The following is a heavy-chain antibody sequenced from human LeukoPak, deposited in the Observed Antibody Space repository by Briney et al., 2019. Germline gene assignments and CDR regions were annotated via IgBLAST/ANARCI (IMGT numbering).Heavy chain of an antibody. CDR1: GFTFSSYW. V-gene: IGHV3-7*01. CDR3: VRSIDY. CDR2: ISPDGSGT. Sequence: HPGGSLRLSCAASGFTFSSYWMSWVRQAPGKGLEWAANISPDGSGTFYVDPVKGRFTISRDNAKNSLYLQMNSLRVDDTAVYYCVRSIDYWGQGTLVTVSS. J-gene: IGHJ4*02.